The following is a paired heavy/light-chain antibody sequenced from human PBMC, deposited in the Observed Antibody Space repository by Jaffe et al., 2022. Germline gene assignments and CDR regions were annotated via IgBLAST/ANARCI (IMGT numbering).Light chain of an antibody. CDR1: SSNIGAGYD. Sequence: QSVLTQPPSVSGAPGQRVTISCTGGSSNIGAGYDVHWYQQLPGTAPKLLIYAHSNRPSGVPDRFSGSKSGTSASLAITGLQAEDEADYYCQSYDISLSGVIFGGGTKLTVL. CDR3: QSYDISLSGVI. J-gene: IGLJ2*01. CDR2: AHS. V-gene: IGLV1-40*01.
Heavy chain of an antibody. V-gene: IGHV1-69*02. D-gene: IGHD2-21*02. J-gene: IGHJ4*02. CDR2: IIPILGIV. CDR3: ASNSVARGDWGFDY. CDR1: GGTFSNYT. Sequence: QVQLVQSGAEVKKPGSSVKVSCKASGGTFSNYTISWVRQAPGQGLEWMGRIIPILGIVDYAQKFQGRVTITADKSTSTAYMELSSLRSEDTAVYYCASNSVARGDWGFDYWGQGTLVTVSS.